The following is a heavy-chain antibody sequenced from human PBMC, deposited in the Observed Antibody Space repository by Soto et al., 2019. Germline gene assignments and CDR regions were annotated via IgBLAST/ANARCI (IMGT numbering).Heavy chain of an antibody. Sequence: ASVKVSCKASGYTFTSYGISWVRQAPGQGLEWMGGIIPIFGTANYAQKFQGRVTITADESTSTAYMELSSLRSEDTAVYYCARDGLVGNYFDYWGQGTLVTVSS. CDR2: IIPIFGTA. J-gene: IGHJ4*02. D-gene: IGHD6-19*01. V-gene: IGHV1-69*13. CDR1: GYTFTSYG. CDR3: ARDGLVGNYFDY.